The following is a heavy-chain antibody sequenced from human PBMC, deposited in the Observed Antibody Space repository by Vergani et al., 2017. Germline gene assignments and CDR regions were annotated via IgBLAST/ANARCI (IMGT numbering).Heavy chain of an antibody. D-gene: IGHD2-8*01. Sequence: QLQLQESGPGLVKPSETLSLTCTVSGGSISSSSYYWGWIRQPPGKGLEWIGSIYYSGSTYYNPSLKSRVTIPVDTSKNQFSLKLSSVTAADTAVYYWAREKIGYCTNGVCKEDWFDPWGQGTLVTVSS. V-gene: IGHV4-39*07. J-gene: IGHJ5*02. CDR1: GGSISSSSYY. CDR2: IYYSGST. CDR3: AREKIGYCTNGVCKEDWFDP.